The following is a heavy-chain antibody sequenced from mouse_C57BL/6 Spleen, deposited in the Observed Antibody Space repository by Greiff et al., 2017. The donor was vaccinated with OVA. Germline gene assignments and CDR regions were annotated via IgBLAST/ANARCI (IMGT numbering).Heavy chain of an antibody. Sequence: EVMLVESGGGLVKPGGSLKLSCAASGFTFSSYAMSWVRQTPEKRLEWVATISDGGSYTYYPDNVKGRFTISRDNAKNNLYLQMSHLKSEDTAMYYCARDGTTAGNCFDYWGQGTTLTVSS. CDR3: ARDGTTAGNCFDY. V-gene: IGHV5-4*01. CDR2: ISDGGSYT. D-gene: IGHD1-2*01. J-gene: IGHJ2*01. CDR1: GFTFSSYA.